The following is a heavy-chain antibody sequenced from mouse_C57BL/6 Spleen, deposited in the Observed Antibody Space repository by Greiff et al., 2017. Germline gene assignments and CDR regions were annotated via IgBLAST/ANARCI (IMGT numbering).Heavy chain of an antibody. CDR2: IRLKSDNYAT. CDR1: GFTFSNYW. J-gene: IGHJ1*03. D-gene: IGHD1-1*01. V-gene: IGHV6-3*01. Sequence: EVKLVESGGGLVQPGGSMKLSCVASGFTFSNYWMNWVRQSPEKGLEWVAQIRLKSDNYATHYAESVKGRFTISRDASKSSVYLQMNNLWAEDTGIYYCAPTALFTTVVEDWYFDVWGTGTTVTVSS. CDR3: APTALFTTVVEDWYFDV.